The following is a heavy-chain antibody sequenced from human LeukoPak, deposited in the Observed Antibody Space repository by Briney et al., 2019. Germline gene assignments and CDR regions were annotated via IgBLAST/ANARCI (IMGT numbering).Heavy chain of an antibody. V-gene: IGHV3-30*18. J-gene: IGHJ4*02. D-gene: IGHD4-23*01. Sequence: PGGSLRLSCAASGFTFSSYAMNWVRQAPGKGLEWVALISYDGSDKYYADPVKGRFTISRDNSKNTLYLQMNSLRAEDTAVYYCAKVYYGGNYVDYWGQGTLVTVSS. CDR1: GFTFSSYA. CDR2: ISYDGSDK. CDR3: AKVYYGGNYVDY.